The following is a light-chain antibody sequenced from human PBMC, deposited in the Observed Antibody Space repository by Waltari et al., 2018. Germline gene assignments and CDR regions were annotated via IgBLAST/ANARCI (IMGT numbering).Light chain of an antibody. V-gene: IGKV1-5*03. CDR3: QQYDSYSLT. CDR2: KAS. Sequence: DIQMTQSPSTLSASVGERVTITCRASQNINRWLAWYQQKPGTVPKLLIFKASSLKSGVPSRFSGSGSGTEFTLTISSLQPDDFATYYCQQYDSYSLTFGGGTKVEI. J-gene: IGKJ4*01. CDR1: QNINRW.